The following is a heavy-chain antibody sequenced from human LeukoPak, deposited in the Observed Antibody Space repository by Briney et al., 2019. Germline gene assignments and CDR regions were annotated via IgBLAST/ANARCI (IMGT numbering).Heavy chain of an antibody. CDR3: AKVKGGSGPFDD. CDR2: ISKRGGST. CDR1: GFTFDNYA. J-gene: IGHJ4*02. D-gene: IGHD6-19*01. Sequence: AGSLRLSCAASGFTFDNYAMTWVRQAPGKGLEWVSSISKRGGSTYYADSVKGRFTISRDSSKNTLHLQMNTLRAEDTAVYYCAKVKGGSGPFDDWGQGTLVTVSS. V-gene: IGHV3-23*01.